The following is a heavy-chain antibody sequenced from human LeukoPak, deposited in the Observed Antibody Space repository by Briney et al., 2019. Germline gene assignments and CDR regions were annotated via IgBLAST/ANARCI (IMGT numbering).Heavy chain of an antibody. D-gene: IGHD6-19*01. CDR3: ARADSSGWYDFDY. J-gene: IGHJ4*02. CDR2: INPNSGGT. Sequence: ASVKVSCKASGYTFTGYYMHWVRQAPGQGLEWMGWINPNSGGTNYAQKFQGWVTMTRDTSISTAYMELSSLRSEDTAVYYCARADSSGWYDFDYWGQGTLVTVSS. CDR1: GYTFTGYY. V-gene: IGHV1-2*04.